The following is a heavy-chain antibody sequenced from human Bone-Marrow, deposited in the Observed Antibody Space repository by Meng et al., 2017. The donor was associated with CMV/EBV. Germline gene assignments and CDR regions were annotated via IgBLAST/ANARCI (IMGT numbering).Heavy chain of an antibody. Sequence: SSSYYWGWIRQPPGKGLEWIGSIYYSGSTYYNPSLKSRVTISVDTSKNQFSLKLSSVTAADTAVYYCARDYYDFWSGYYKSGGYDYWGQGTLVTVSS. CDR2: IYYSGST. D-gene: IGHD3-3*01. J-gene: IGHJ4*02. V-gene: IGHV4-39*07. CDR1: SSSYY. CDR3: ARDYYDFWSGYYKSGGYDY.